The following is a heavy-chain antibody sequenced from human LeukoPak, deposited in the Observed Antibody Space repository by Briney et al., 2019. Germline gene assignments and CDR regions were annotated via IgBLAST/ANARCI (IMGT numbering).Heavy chain of an antibody. CDR3: ARRDDSSGYHKIFDY. D-gene: IGHD3-22*01. Sequence: RPSETLSLTCTVSGGSISSGPYYWGWIRQPPGKGLEWIGNIYYGENTYYNPSLKSRVTISIDTSKNQFYLKLGSLTAADTAVYYCARRDDSSGYHKIFDYWGPGTLVTVSS. V-gene: IGHV4-39*01. CDR1: GGSISSGPYY. CDR2: IYYGENT. J-gene: IGHJ4*02.